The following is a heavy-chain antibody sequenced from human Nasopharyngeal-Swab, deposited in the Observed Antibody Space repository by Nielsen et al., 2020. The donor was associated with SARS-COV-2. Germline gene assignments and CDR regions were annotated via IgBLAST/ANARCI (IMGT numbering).Heavy chain of an antibody. CDR1: GFTFSNAW. CDR2: IKSKTDGGTT. V-gene: IGHV3-15*01. J-gene: IGHJ4*02. CDR3: ARFLWFGELVSDY. D-gene: IGHD3-10*01. Sequence: GESLKISCAASGFTFSNAWMSWVRQAPGKGLEWVGRIKSKTDGGTTDYAAPVKGRFTISRDDSKNTLYLQMNSLKTEDTAVYYCARFLWFGELVSDYWGQGTLVTVSS.